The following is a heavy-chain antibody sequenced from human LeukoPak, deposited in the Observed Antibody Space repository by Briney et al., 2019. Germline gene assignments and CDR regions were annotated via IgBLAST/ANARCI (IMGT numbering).Heavy chain of an antibody. V-gene: IGHV3-33*01. D-gene: IGHD5-18*01. CDR2: IWYDGSNK. Sequence: GRSLRLSCAASGFTFSSYGMHWVRQAPGKGLEWVAGIWYDGSNKYYADSVKGRFTISRDNSKNTLYLQMNSLRAEDTAVYYCARDHSYGSDNWFDPWGQGTLVTVSS. CDR1: GFTFSSYG. CDR3: ARDHSYGSDNWFDP. J-gene: IGHJ5*02.